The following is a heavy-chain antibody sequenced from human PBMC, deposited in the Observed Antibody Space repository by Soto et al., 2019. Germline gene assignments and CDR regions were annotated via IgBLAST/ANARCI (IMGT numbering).Heavy chain of an antibody. CDR3: ASTRLAYCGGDCYRVDY. Sequence: QVQLQESGPGLVKPSETLSLTCTVSGGSISSYYWSWIRQPPGKGLEWIGYIYYSGSTNYNPSLKRRVNISVDTSKNQCSLKLSSVTAADTAVYYCASTRLAYCGGDCYRVDYWGQGTLVTVSS. V-gene: IGHV4-59*01. CDR2: IYYSGST. J-gene: IGHJ4*02. CDR1: GGSISSYY. D-gene: IGHD2-21*02.